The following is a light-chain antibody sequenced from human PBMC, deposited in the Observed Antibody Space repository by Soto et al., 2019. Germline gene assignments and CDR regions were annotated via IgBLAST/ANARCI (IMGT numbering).Light chain of an antibody. V-gene: IGKV1-39*01. CDR2: GAS. CDR1: QNISIY. Sequence: IQMTQAPSSPSASVGDRVTITFRASQNISIYLNTYQLKPGKAPNFLIYGASYLKSGFPTRFSGSGSGTDFTLTISSLPPADFAIYFCQQTYTTPELTFRQGARVEIQ. CDR3: QQTYTTPELT. J-gene: IGKJ5*01.